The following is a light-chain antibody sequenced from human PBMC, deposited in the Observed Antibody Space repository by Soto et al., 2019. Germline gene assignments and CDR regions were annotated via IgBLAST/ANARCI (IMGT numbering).Light chain of an antibody. CDR3: SSYAGTITRDL. CDR1: NSDVGSYNY. J-gene: IGLJ1*01. Sequence: QSALTQPPSASGSPGQSVTVSCTGKNSDVGSYNYVSWYQQHPGKAPKLMIFEVSKRPSGVPDRFSGSKSGNTASLTVSGLQAEDEADYYCSSYAGTITRDLFGTGTKLTVL. V-gene: IGLV2-8*01. CDR2: EVS.